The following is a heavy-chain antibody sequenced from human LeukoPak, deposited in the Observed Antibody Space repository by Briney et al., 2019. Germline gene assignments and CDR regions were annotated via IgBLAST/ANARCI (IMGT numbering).Heavy chain of an antibody. CDR3: ARIRGPHKRPFDY. D-gene: IGHD3-10*01. CDR1: GGSISSGGYY. CDR2: IYYSGST. Sequence: PSRTLSLTCTVSGGSISSGGYYWSWIRQHPGKGLEWIGYIYYSGSTYYNPSLKSRITISVDTSKNQFSLKLSSVTAADTAVYYCARIRGPHKRPFDYWGQGTLVTVSS. V-gene: IGHV4-31*03. J-gene: IGHJ4*02.